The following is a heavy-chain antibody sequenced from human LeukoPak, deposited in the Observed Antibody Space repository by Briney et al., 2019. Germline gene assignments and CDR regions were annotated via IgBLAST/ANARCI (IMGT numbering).Heavy chain of an antibody. J-gene: IGHJ4*02. CDR2: ISSSSYI. CDR3: ARDQSYYYDSSGYKPTDY. CDR1: GFTFSGYS. Sequence: PGGSLRLSCAASGFTFSGYSMNWVRQAPGKGLEWVSSISSSSYIYYADSVKGRFTISRDNAKNSLYLQMNSLRAEDTAVYYCARDQSYYYDSSGYKPTDYWGQGTLVTVSS. V-gene: IGHV3-21*01. D-gene: IGHD3-22*01.